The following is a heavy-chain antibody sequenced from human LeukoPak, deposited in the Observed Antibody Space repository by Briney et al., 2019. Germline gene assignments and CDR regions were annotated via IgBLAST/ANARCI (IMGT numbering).Heavy chain of an antibody. D-gene: IGHD6-19*01. Sequence: PGGSLRLSCAGSGFIFSNYGMNWVRQAPGKGLEWVAVIWFDGSNKYYADSVRGRFTVSRDNSKNTLYLQMNSLRAEDTAVYYCARGGYSSGWYAALDYWGQGTLVTVSS. J-gene: IGHJ4*02. CDR3: ARGGYSSGWYAALDY. CDR2: IWFDGSNK. V-gene: IGHV3-33*01. CDR1: GFIFSNYG.